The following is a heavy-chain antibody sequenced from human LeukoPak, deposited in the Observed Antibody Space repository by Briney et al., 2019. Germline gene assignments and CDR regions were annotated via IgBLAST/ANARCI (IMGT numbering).Heavy chain of an antibody. J-gene: IGHJ5*02. CDR1: GYTLTAYY. Sequence: SVKVSCKASGYTLTAYYIYWVRQAPGQGLEWMGGIIPIFGTANYAQKFQGRVTITTDESTSTAYMELSSLRSEDTAVYYCARGRRWFDPWGQGTLVTVSS. CDR2: IIPIFGTA. V-gene: IGHV1-69*05. CDR3: ARGRRWFDP.